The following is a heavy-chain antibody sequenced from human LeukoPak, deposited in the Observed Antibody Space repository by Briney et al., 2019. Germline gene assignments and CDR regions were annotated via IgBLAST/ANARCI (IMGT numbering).Heavy chain of an antibody. Sequence: GGSLRLSCAASGFSFSSSGMHWVRQALGKGLEWVAVISYDGNDKYYADSVKGRFTISRDNSKNTLFLQMNSLRVDDTAVYYCAKDEVTVLDYWGQGTLVTVSS. CDR3: AKDEVTVLDY. CDR1: GFSFSSSG. V-gene: IGHV3-30*18. J-gene: IGHJ4*02. CDR2: ISYDGNDK. D-gene: IGHD2-21*02.